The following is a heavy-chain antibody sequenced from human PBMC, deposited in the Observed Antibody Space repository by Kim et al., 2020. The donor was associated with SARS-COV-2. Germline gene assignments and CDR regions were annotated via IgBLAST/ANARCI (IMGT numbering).Heavy chain of an antibody. V-gene: IGHV3-30*18. D-gene: IGHD3-10*01. CDR1: GFTFSSYG. Sequence: GGSLRLSCAASGFTFSSYGMHWVLQAPGKGLEWVAVISYDGSNKYYADSVKGRFTITRDNSKNTLYLQMNSLRAEDTAVYYCAKGGRNGSGSYYDYWGQGTLVTVSS. J-gene: IGHJ4*02. CDR3: AKGGRNGSGSYYDY. CDR2: ISYDGSNK.